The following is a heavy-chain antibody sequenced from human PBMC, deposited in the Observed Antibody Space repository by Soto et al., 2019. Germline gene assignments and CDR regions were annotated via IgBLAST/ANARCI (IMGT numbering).Heavy chain of an antibody. CDR2: IYYGGST. CDR3: ARETAMVTGY. D-gene: IGHD5-18*01. CDR1: GGFISRSSYY. J-gene: IGHJ4*02. V-gene: IGHV4-39*02. Sequence: QVQLQESGPGLVKPSETLSLTCSVSGGFISRSSYYWGWIRQPPGRGLEWIGCIYYGGSTYYNTSIKGRVTESLDTSKNQFYLNVTSATASDTAIYYCARETAMVTGYWGPGTLVTVSS.